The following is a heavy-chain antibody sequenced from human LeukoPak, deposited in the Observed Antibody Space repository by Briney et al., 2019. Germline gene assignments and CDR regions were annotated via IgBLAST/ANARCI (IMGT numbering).Heavy chain of an antibody. CDR1: GFTFNNYG. V-gene: IGHV3-21*01. J-gene: IGHJ4*02. Sequence: GGSLRLSCTASGFTFNNYGMNWVRLAPGKGLEWVSSITPSSSYVYYADSVKGRFTISRDNAKNSLFLQMDNLRAEDTAVYFCARDQEAEYTDGGIAYWGRGTLVTVSS. CDR2: ITPSSSYV. D-gene: IGHD3-16*01. CDR3: ARDQEAEYTDGGIAY.